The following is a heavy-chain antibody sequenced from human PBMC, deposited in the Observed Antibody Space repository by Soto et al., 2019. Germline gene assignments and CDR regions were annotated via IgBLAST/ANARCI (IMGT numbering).Heavy chain of an antibody. J-gene: IGHJ4*02. Sequence: QITLKESGPTLVKPTQTLTLTCTFSGFSLSTSAVGVGWIRQPPGKAQEWLAFIYWDDDKRYSPSPKSSLTITKDTSKNQVVLAMTNMDPVDTATYYCAHLVVAGLTYYFDYWGQGTLVSVSS. CDR2: IYWDDDK. D-gene: IGHD2-15*01. CDR1: GFSLSTSAVG. CDR3: AHLVVAGLTYYFDY. V-gene: IGHV2-5*02.